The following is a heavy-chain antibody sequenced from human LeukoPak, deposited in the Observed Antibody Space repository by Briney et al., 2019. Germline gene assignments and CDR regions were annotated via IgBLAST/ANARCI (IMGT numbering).Heavy chain of an antibody. D-gene: IGHD3-3*01. V-gene: IGHV1-2*04. CDR3: ARESGSILGPMDV. CDR1: GYTFTGYY. J-gene: IGHJ6*04. Sequence: ASVKVSCKASGYTFTGYYMHWVRQAPGQGLEWMGWINPNSGGTNYAQKFQGWVTMTRDTSISTAHMELSRLRSDDTAVYYCARESGSILGPMDVWGKGTTVTVSS. CDR2: INPNSGGT.